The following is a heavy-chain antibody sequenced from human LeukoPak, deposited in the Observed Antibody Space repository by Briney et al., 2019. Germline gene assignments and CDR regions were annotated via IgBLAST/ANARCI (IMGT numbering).Heavy chain of an antibody. V-gene: IGHV4-61*01. CDR3: VRETTTEYYDSSGYYRQTEVFDA. J-gene: IGHJ3*01. CDR2: VYYSGRT. CDR1: GDSVRSDTYY. Sequence: SETLSLTCTVSGDSVRSDTYYWSWIRQPPGKGLEWIGSVYYSGRTNYNASLKSRVTMSVDTSKNQFSLMLRSVTAADTAVYYCVRETTTEYYDSSGYYRQTEVFDAWGQGTMVTVSS. D-gene: IGHD3-22*01.